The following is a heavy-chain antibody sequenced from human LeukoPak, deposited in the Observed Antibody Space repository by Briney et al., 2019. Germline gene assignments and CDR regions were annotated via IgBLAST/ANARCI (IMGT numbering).Heavy chain of an antibody. CDR2: VSGNDATT. Sequence: GGSLRLSCAASGFTFSDYALSWVRQAPGKGLEWVSAVSGNDATTFYADSVKGRFTISRDNSKNTLYLQMNSLRAEDTAVYYCARDQIPGYYGSGSSLDYYYGMDVWGQGTTVTVSS. D-gene: IGHD3-10*01. CDR3: ARDQIPGYYGSGSSLDYYYGMDV. V-gene: IGHV3-23*01. J-gene: IGHJ6*02. CDR1: GFTFSDYA.